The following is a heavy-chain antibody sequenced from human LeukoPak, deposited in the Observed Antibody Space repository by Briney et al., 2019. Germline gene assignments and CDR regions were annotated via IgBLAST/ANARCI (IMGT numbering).Heavy chain of an antibody. CDR2: INHDGSST. CDR1: GISISSYA. J-gene: IGHJ4*02. V-gene: IGHV3-74*01. CDR3: VRDWGYDSSGYWQKYFDT. Sequence: GGSLRLSCAASGISISSYAMSWVRQAPGKGLVWVSRINHDGSSTNYADSVKGRFTISRDNAKNTLYLQMNSLRAEDTAVYYCVRDWGYDSSGYWQKYFDTWGQGTLVTVSS. D-gene: IGHD3-22*01.